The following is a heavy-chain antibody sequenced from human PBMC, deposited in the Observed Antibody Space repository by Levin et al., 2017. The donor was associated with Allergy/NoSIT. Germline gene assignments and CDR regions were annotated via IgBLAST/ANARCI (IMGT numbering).Heavy chain of an antibody. D-gene: IGHD1-26*01. V-gene: IGHV3-23*01. CDR1: EFTFSNYA. CDR3: AKSPYSGSSYTEPFCFDY. J-gene: IGHJ4*02. Sequence: PGGSLRLSCAASEFTFSNYAMNWVRQAPGKGLEWVSTISGSGGRTYYADSVKGRFTISRDNSKNTLYLQMNSLRAEDTAVYYCAKSPYSGSSYTEPFCFDYWGQGTLVTVSS. CDR2: ISGSGGRT.